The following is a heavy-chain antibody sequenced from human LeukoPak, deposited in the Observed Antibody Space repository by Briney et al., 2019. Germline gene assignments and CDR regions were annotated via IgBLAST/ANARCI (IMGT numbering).Heavy chain of an antibody. CDR2: INHSGST. V-gene: IGHV4-34*01. J-gene: IGHJ4*02. CDR3: ARGDSSGWYGWAFDY. Sequence: SETLSLTCAVYGGSFSGYYWSWIRQSPGKGLEWIGEINHSGSTNYNPSLKSRVTISVDTSKNQFSLKLSSVTAADTAVYYCARGDSSGWYGWAFDYWGQGTLVTVSS. CDR1: GGSFSGYY. D-gene: IGHD6-19*01.